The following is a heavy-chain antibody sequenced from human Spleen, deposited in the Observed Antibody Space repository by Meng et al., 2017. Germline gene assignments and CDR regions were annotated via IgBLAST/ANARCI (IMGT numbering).Heavy chain of an antibody. CDR2: IYHNSGS. D-gene: IGHD6-19*01. V-gene: IGHV4-4*03. CDR3: ASYTRGWPQFDS. J-gene: IGHJ4*02. Sequence: LLGVAPARVRRPWAPVSPGASVAGATISATWWNWGRQTPGKGLEWIGEIYHNSGSNYNQSLKSRVTMSVDESKNQFSLKLTSVTAADTAVYYCASYTRGWPQFDSWGQGTLVTVSS. CDR1: GATISATW.